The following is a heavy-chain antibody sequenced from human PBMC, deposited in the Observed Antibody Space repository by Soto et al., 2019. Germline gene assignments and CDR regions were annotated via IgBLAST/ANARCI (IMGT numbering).Heavy chain of an antibody. CDR3: ARASLLLRLGYYFDY. D-gene: IGHD3-16*01. Sequence: SVKASCKAFGGTFSGNAISWVRQAPGQGLEWMGGIIPIFGTANYAQKFQGRVTITADESTSTAYMELSSLRSEDTAVYYCARASLLLRLGYYFDYWGQGTLVTVSS. J-gene: IGHJ4*02. CDR2: IIPIFGTA. V-gene: IGHV1-69*13. CDR1: GGTFSGNA.